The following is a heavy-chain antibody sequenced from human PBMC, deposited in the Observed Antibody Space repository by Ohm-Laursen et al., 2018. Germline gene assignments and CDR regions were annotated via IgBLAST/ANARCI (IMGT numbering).Heavy chain of an antibody. Sequence: SLRLSCAALGFTFSSYEMNWVRQAPGKGLEWVSYISSSGSTIHYADSVKGRFTISRDNAKNSLYLQMNSLRAEDTAVYHCARDPVRGLTDYWGQGTLVTVSS. D-gene: IGHD3-16*01. V-gene: IGHV3-48*03. CDR2: ISSSGSTI. J-gene: IGHJ4*02. CDR3: ARDPVRGLTDY. CDR1: GFTFSSYE.